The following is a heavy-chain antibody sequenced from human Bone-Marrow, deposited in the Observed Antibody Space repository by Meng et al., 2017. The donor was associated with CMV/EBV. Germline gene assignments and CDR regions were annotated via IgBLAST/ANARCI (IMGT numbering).Heavy chain of an antibody. V-gene: IGHV3-30*04. CDR2: ISYDGSNK. Sequence: LKISCAASGFIFRSYAMHWVRQAPGKGLEWVAIISYDGSNKYYADSVKGRFTISRDNSKNTLYLQMNSLRAGDTAVYYCARDFFGGGWFDPWGQGTLVTVSS. J-gene: IGHJ5*02. CDR3: ARDFFGGGWFDP. D-gene: IGHD3-10*01. CDR1: GFIFRSYA.